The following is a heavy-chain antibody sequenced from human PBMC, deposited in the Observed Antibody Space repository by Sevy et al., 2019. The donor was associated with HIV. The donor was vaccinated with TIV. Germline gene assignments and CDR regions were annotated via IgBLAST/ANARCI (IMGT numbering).Heavy chain of an antibody. CDR2: IGTAGDT. V-gene: IGHV3-13*01. J-gene: IGHJ6*02. CDR1: GFTFSSYD. D-gene: IGHD3-22*01. Sequence: EGSLRLSCAASGFTFSSYDMHWVRQATGKGLEWVSAIGTAGDTYYPGSVKGRFTISRENAKNSLYLQMNSLRAGDTAVYYCARVRNYYDSSGYYYGYYYGMDVWGQGTTVTVSS. CDR3: ARVRNYYDSSGYYYGYYYGMDV.